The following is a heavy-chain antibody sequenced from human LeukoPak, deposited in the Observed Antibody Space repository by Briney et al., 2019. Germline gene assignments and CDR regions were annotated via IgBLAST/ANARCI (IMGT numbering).Heavy chain of an antibody. D-gene: IGHD6-13*01. CDR3: APYSSSWYMYFQH. J-gene: IGHJ1*01. CDR1: GFTFSSYE. CDR2: ISRSGTTI. V-gene: IGHV3-48*03. Sequence: GGSLRLSCAASGFTFSSYEMNWVRQAPGKGLEWVSYISRSGTTIYYADSVKGRFTISRDNAKNSLYLQMNSLRAEDTAVYYCAPYSSSWYMYFQHWGQGTLVTVSS.